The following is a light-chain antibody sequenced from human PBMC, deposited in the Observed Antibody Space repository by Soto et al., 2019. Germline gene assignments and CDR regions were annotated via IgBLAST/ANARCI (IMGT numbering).Light chain of an antibody. CDR3: CSNAGGTGLV. CDR1: SSDVGKYNL. J-gene: IGLJ2*01. Sequence: QSALTQPASVSASPGQSITISCTGTSSDVGKYNLVSWYQQHPGKAPKLMIYEDIERPSGVSNRFSGSKSGNTASLTISGLQAEDGADYYCCSNAGGTGLVFGGGTKLTVL. CDR2: EDI. V-gene: IGLV2-23*01.